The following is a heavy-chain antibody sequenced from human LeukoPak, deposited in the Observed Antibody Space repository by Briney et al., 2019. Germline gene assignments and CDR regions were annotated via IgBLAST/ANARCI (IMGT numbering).Heavy chain of an antibody. D-gene: IGHD6-13*01. Sequence: SETLSLTCTVSGGSISSYYWSWIRQPPGKGLEWIAYINYSGSTNYNPSLKSRVTISVDTSQNQFSLKLSSVTAADTAVYFCAGGVSSSWAEYFQHWGQGTLVTVSS. CDR3: AGGVSSSWAEYFQH. CDR1: GGSISSYY. CDR2: INYSGST. V-gene: IGHV4-59*01. J-gene: IGHJ1*01.